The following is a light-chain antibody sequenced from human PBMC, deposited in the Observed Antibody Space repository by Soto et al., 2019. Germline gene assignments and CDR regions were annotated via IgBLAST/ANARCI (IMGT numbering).Light chain of an antibody. CDR3: QQRSNWPGT. J-gene: IGKJ2*01. V-gene: IGKV3-11*01. CDR1: QSVSTY. CDR2: DAS. Sequence: EIVVTQSPATLSLSPGERATLSCRASQSVSTYVAWFQHKLGQAPRLLIYDASYRAIGVPARFSGGGSWTDFTLTISSLEPEDFAVYYCQQRSNWPGTFGRGTKLDIK.